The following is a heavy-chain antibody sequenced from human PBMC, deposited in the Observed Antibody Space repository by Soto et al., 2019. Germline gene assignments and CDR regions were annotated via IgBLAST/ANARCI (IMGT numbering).Heavy chain of an antibody. D-gene: IGHD3-22*01. Sequence: EVQLLESGGGLVQPGGSLRLSCAASGFTFSSYAMSWVRQAPGKGLEWVSAISGSGGSTYYADSVKGRFTISRDDSKNTLYLQMNSLRAEYTVVYYCAKGDSRVEFDPWGQGTLVTVSS. CDR1: GFTFSSYA. CDR2: ISGSGGST. J-gene: IGHJ5*02. CDR3: AKGDSRVEFDP. V-gene: IGHV3-23*01.